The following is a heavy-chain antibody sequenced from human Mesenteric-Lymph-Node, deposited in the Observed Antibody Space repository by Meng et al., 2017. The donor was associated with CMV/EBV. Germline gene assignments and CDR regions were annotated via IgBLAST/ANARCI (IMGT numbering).Heavy chain of an antibody. V-gene: IGHV3-30*04. CDR3: AKEVLYYFETSGYYDY. CDR1: GYTFSSYA. CDR2: ISYDGSNK. D-gene: IGHD3-22*01. Sequence: GGSLRLSCAASGYTFSSYARHWVRQAPGKGLEWVAVISYDGSNKYYADSVKGRFTISRDNSKNTLYLQMNSLRAEDTAVYYCAKEVLYYFETSGYYDYWGQGTLVTVSS. J-gene: IGHJ4*02.